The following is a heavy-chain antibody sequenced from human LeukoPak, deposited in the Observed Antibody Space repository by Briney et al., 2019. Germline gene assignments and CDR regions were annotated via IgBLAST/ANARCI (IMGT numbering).Heavy chain of an antibody. CDR2: ISAYNGKT. D-gene: IGHD3-10*01. Sequence: ASVEVSCKASGYSFNIFGMSWVRQAPGQGLEWMGWISAYNGKTHFAQKSQGRVTMTTDASTSTAYMKLSSLTSDDTAVYYCARYFGSGTSDYWGQGTLVTVSS. CDR1: GYSFNIFG. V-gene: IGHV1-18*01. CDR3: ARYFGSGTSDY. J-gene: IGHJ4*02.